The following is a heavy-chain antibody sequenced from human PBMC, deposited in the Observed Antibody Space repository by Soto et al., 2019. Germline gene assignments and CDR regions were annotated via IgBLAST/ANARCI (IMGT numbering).Heavy chain of an antibody. CDR2: MYSTGNT. CDR3: AREFGDNWNYEAY. V-gene: IGHV4-4*07. D-gene: IGHD1-7*01. J-gene: IGHJ4*02. CDR1: GGSISSYH. Sequence: SETLSLTCSVSGGSISSYHWSWIRQPAGKGLEWIGRMYSTGNTNYNPSLKSRVTVSIDTSKNQFFLRLNSVTAADSAVYYCAREFGDNWNYEAYWGQETAVTVSS.